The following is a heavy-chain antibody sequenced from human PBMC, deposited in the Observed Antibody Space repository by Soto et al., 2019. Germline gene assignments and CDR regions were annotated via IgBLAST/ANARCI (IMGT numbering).Heavy chain of an antibody. D-gene: IGHD3-3*01. Sequence: QVQLVESGGGVVQPGKSLRLSCAASGFTFSTYTMHWVRQAPGKGLEWVAVISYDGSNKYYADSVKGRFTFSRDNSKNTLYLQMNSLRAEDTAVYYCARDHYDFWSGYYDFWGQGTLVTVSS. V-gene: IGHV3-30-3*01. CDR1: GFTFSTYT. CDR3: ARDHYDFWSGYYDF. CDR2: ISYDGSNK. J-gene: IGHJ4*02.